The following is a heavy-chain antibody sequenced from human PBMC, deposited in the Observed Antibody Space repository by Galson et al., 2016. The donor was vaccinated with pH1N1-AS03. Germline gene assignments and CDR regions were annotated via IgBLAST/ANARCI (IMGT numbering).Heavy chain of an antibody. CDR1: GFTFGSYA. V-gene: IGHV3-33*01. J-gene: IGHJ4*02. CDR3: ARDPCGDPTADFDY. CDR2: VWYDGSQR. D-gene: IGHD4-17*01. Sequence: SLRLSCAASGFTFGSYAMHWVRQSPGMGLEWVAVVWYDGSQRYYADSVKGRFTISRDNNRNTMYLQMDSLRAEDTAVYYCARDPCGDPTADFDYWGQGTLVTVSS.